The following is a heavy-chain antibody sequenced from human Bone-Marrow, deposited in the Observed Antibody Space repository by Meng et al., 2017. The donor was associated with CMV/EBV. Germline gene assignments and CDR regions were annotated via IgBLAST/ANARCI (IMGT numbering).Heavy chain of an antibody. CDR2: INWNGDSI. CDR3: ARARYYGSGIAGMDV. Sequence: GGSLRLSCAASGFTFDDHAMHWVRQAPGKGLEWVSGINWNGDSIVYADSVKGRFTISRDNAKNSLYLQMNSLRAEDTALYYCARARYYGSGIAGMDVWGQGTTVTVSS. D-gene: IGHD3-10*01. V-gene: IGHV3-9*01. J-gene: IGHJ6*02. CDR1: GFTFDDHA.